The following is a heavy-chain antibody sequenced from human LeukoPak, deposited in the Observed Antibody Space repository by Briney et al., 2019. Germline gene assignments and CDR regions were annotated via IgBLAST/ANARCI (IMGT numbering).Heavy chain of an antibody. V-gene: IGHV3-53*01. CDR3: ARAGVATVTLGY. CDR2: IYSGGST. J-gene: IGHJ4*02. D-gene: IGHD5-12*01. Sequence: GGSLRLSCAASGFTVSSNYMSWGRQAPGKGLEWVSVIYSGGSTYYADSVKGRFTISRDNSKNTLYLQMNSLRAEDTAVYYCARAGVATVTLGYWGQGTLVTVSS. CDR1: GFTVSSNY.